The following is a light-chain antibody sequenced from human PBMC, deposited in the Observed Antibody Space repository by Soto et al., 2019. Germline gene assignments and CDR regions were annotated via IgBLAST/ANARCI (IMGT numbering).Light chain of an antibody. V-gene: IGLV2-23*01. CDR2: EGS. Sequence: QSALTQPASVSGSPGQSITISCTGASSDVGSYNLVSWYQQDPGKAPKLMIFEGSKRPSGVSNRFSGSKSGNTASLTISGLQAEDEADYYCCLYAGSSTFVFGTGTKLTVL. CDR1: SSDVGSYNL. J-gene: IGLJ1*01. CDR3: CLYAGSSTFV.